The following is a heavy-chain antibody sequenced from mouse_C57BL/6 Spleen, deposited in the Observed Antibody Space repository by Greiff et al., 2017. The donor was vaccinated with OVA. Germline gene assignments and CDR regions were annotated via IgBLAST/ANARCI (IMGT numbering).Heavy chain of an antibody. CDR2: IYPGDGDT. D-gene: IGHD3-2*02. J-gene: IGHJ2*01. V-gene: IGHV1-82*01. Sequence: VKLQESGPELVKPGASVKISCKASGYAFSSSWMNWVKQRPGKGLEWIGRIYPGDGDTNYNGKFKGKATLTADKSSSTAYMQLSSLTSEDSAVYFCARCDSSGFDYWGQGTTLTVSS. CDR1: GYAFSSSW. CDR3: ARCDSSGFDY.